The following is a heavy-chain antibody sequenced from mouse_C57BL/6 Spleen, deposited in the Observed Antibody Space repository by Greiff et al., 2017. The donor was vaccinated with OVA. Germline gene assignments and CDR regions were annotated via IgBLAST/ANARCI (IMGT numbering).Heavy chain of an antibody. CDR2: INPSNGGT. J-gene: IGHJ1*03. V-gene: IGHV1-53*01. Sequence: VQLQQPGTELVKPGASVKLSCKASGYTFTSYWMHWVKQRPGQGLEWIGNINPSNGGTNYNEKFKSKATLTVDKSSSTAYMQLSSLTSEDSAVYYCAREGGSSYRYWYFDVWGTGTTVTVSA. CDR3: AREGGSSYRYWYFDV. D-gene: IGHD1-1*01. CDR1: GYTFTSYW.